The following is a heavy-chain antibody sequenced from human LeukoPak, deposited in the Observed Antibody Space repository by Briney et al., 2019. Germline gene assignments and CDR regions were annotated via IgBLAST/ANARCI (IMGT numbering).Heavy chain of an antibody. CDR2: INHSGST. V-gene: IGHV4-34*01. CDR1: GGSFSGYY. CDR3: VAGGGYYDFWSGYYKPFYFDY. J-gene: IGHJ4*02. Sequence: SETLSLTCAVYGGSFSGYYWSWIRQPPGKGLEWIGEINHSGSTNYNPSLKSRVTISVDTSKNQFSLKLSSVTAADTAVYYCVAGGGYYDFWSGYYKPFYFDYWGQGTLVTVSS. D-gene: IGHD3-3*01.